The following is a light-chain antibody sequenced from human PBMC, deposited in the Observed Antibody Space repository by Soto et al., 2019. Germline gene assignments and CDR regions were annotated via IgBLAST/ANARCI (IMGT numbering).Light chain of an antibody. V-gene: IGKV3-20*01. CDR1: QSVTKNN. CDR2: GAS. CDR3: QQYGSSAPFT. J-gene: IGKJ5*01. Sequence: EFVFTHSRCTLSLSTGKRATLSCRASQSVTKNNLKWYQQKPGQAPRLLIYGASIRATGIPDRFSGSGSETEFTLTISRLEPEDFALYYCQQYGSSAPFTFGQGTRLEIK.